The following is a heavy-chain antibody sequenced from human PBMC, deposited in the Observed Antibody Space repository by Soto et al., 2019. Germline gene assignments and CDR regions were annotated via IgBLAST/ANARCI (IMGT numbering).Heavy chain of an antibody. Sequence: GGSLRLSCAASGLSFSTYSMNWVRQAPGKGLEWVSSISPTSTHIYYAGAVKGRFTISRDNAKNSLYLQMNNLRAEDTAVYYCASAPGHYYFDYWGRGILVTVSS. J-gene: IGHJ4*02. CDR3: ASAPGHYYFDY. CDR2: ISPTSTHI. V-gene: IGHV3-21*01. D-gene: IGHD2-21*02. CDR1: GLSFSTYS.